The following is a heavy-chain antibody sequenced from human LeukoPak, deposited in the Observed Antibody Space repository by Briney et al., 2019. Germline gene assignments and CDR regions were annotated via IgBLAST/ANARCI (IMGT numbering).Heavy chain of an antibody. CDR1: GFIGGGGY. CDR2: ICRGGAT. Sequence: GGSLRLSCAVSGFIGGGGYMNWVRQAPGRGLEWLSVICRGGATYYADAVKGRFIISQDSSKNTWHIQLNNLRGEDTAMYYCAGASSNGVVIAATSFDLWGQGTLVTVSS. V-gene: IGHV3-66*01. CDR3: AGASSNGVVIAATSFDL. J-gene: IGHJ4*02. D-gene: IGHD2-15*01.